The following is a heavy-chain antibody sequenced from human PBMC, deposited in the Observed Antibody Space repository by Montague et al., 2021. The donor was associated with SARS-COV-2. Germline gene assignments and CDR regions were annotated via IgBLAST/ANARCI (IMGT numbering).Heavy chain of an antibody. Sequence: SETLSLTCTVTGGPISGSSDYWGWHRQSPGQGLEWIASVDYSGNTXYSPSLKSRLTISVDTSKNQFSLKLSSVTAADTDLYYCARREYSYGLGDWGKGTLVTVSS. CDR1: GGPISGSSDY. J-gene: IGHJ4*02. CDR3: ARREYSYGLGD. CDR2: VDYSGNT. D-gene: IGHD3-10*01. V-gene: IGHV4-39*01.